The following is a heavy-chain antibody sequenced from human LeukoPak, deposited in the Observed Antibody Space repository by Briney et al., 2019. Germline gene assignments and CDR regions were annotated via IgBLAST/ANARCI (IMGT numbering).Heavy chain of an antibody. CDR3: ARAILRFLVRSGYYYGMDV. D-gene: IGHD3-3*01. V-gene: IGHV1-69*13. Sequence: SVKVSCKASGGTFSSYAISWVRQAPGQGLEWMGGVIPIFGTANYAQKFQGRVTITADESTSTAYMELSSLRSEDTAVYYCARAILRFLVRSGYYYGMDVWGQGTTVTVSS. CDR2: VIPIFGTA. J-gene: IGHJ6*02. CDR1: GGTFSSYA.